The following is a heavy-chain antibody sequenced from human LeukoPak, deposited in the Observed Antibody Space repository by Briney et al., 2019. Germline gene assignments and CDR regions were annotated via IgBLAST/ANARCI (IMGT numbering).Heavy chain of an antibody. Sequence: PSETLSLTCTDSGGSINNYYWSWIRQPAGKGLEWIGRIYTRGSTNYNPSLKSRVTMSVDTSKNHFSLKLSSVTAADTAVYYCARGRFCSADICSGGDAFDIWGQGTMVSVSS. D-gene: IGHD3-3*01. CDR1: GGSINNYY. CDR3: ARGRFCSADICSGGDAFDI. V-gene: IGHV4-4*07. J-gene: IGHJ3*02. CDR2: IYTRGST.